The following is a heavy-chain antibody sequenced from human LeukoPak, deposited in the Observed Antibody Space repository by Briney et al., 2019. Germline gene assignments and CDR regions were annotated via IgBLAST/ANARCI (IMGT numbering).Heavy chain of an antibody. V-gene: IGHV3-30-3*01. D-gene: IGHD6-13*01. CDR1: GFTFSSYA. J-gene: IGHJ5*02. CDR3: VKEVSSWYGSWFDP. Sequence: GGSLRLSCAASGFTFSSYAMHWVRQAPGKGLEWVAVISYDGSNKYYADSVKGRFTISRDNSKNTLYLQMNSLRAEDTAVYYCVKEVSSWYGSWFDPWGQGTLVTVSS. CDR2: ISYDGSNK.